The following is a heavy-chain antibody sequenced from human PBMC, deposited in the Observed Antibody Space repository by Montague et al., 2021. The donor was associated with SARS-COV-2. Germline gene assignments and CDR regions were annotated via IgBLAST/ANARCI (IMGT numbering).Heavy chain of an antibody. D-gene: IGHD3-10*01. CDR1: GFTFSSYS. CDR3: ARDTGLLWFGKDAFDI. Sequence: SLRLSCAASGFTFSSYSMNWVRQAPGKGLEWVSSISSSSYIYYADSVKGRFTISRDNAKNSLYLQMNSLRAEDTAVYYCARDTGLLWFGKDAFDIWGQGTMVTVSS. J-gene: IGHJ3*02. V-gene: IGHV3-21*01. CDR2: ISSSSYI.